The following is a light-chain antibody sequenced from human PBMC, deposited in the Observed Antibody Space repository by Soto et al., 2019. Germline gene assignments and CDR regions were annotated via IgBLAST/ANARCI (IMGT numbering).Light chain of an antibody. J-gene: IGLJ1*01. V-gene: IGLV7-46*01. Sequence: QAVVTQAPSLTVSPDGTVPLTCGSSTGAVTNGHYPYWFQQKPGQAPRTLIYDTTNRHSWTPARFSGSLLGGKAALTLSAAQPEDEAEYYCLLSYNGPYVFGTGTKVTVL. CDR3: LLSYNGPYV. CDR1: TGAVTNGHY. CDR2: DTT.